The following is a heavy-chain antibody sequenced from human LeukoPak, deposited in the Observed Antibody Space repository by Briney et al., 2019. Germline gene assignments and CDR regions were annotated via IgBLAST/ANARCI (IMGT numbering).Heavy chain of an antibody. Sequence: ASVTVSCKPSGYTFTSYDIKWVRQATGQGREWMGWMNPNSGNTVYAQKFQGRVTMTRNTSKSTAYMELSSLRSEDTAVYYCASLAVAEVRNAFDIWGQGTMVTVSS. J-gene: IGHJ3*02. CDR2: MNPNSGNT. CDR1: GYTFTSYD. D-gene: IGHD6-19*01. CDR3: ASLAVAEVRNAFDI. V-gene: IGHV1-8*01.